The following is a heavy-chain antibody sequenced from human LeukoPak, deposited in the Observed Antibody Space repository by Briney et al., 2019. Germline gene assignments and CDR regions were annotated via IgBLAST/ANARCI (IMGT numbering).Heavy chain of an antibody. CDR3: TRGSRGMDFDY. CDR2: IYTSGSP. Sequence: SETLSLTCTVSGGSISSYYWSWIRQPAGKGLEWFGRIYTSGSPNHNPSLKSRVTMSVDTSKNQFSLKLSSVTAADTAVYYCTRGSRGMDFDYWGQGTLVTVSS. CDR1: GGSISSYY. J-gene: IGHJ4*02. V-gene: IGHV4-4*07. D-gene: IGHD2-8*01.